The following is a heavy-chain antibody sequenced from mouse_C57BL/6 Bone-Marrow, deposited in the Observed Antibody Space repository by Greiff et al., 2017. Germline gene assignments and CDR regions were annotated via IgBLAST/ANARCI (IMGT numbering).Heavy chain of an antibody. J-gene: IGHJ2*01. CDR1: GFNIKDDY. CDR3: TTSQMEY. CDR2: IDPENGDP. V-gene: IGHV14-4*01. Sequence: VQLKESGAELVRPGASVKLSCTASGFNIKDDYMPWVKQRPEQGLAWIGWIDPENGDPVYASKFQGTATITAATSSNTAYLPLRCLHSDVSAVSYCTTSQMEYGGKGTTLTVSS. D-gene: IGHD2-3*01.